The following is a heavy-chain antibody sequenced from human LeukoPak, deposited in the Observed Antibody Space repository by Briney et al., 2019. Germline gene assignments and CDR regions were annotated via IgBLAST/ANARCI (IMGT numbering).Heavy chain of an antibody. CDR3: ARAGISTTGTYGAYFDY. CDR2: ISSSSSYT. CDR1: GFTFSDYY. Sequence: KSGGSLRLSCAASGFTFSDYYMSWIRQAPGKGLEWVSYISSSSSYTNYADSVKGRFTISGDNAKNSLYLQMNSLRAEDTAVYYCARAGISTTGTYGAYFDYWGQGTLVTVSS. V-gene: IGHV3-11*06. D-gene: IGHD1-1*01. J-gene: IGHJ4*02.